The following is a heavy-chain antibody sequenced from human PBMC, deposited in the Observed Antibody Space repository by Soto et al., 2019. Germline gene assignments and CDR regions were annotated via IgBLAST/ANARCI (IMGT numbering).Heavy chain of an antibody. V-gene: IGHV4-61*08. CDR2: IYYSGST. J-gene: IGHJ4*02. CDR1: GGSVSSGGYY. CDR3: ARYNAASGTYYFDF. Sequence: SETLSLTCTVSGGSVSSGGYYWGWIRQPPGKGLECIGYIYYSGSTNYNPSLKSRVTISVDTSKNQFSLRLTSVTAADTAVYYCARYNAASGTYYFDFWGQGALVTVSS. D-gene: IGHD6-13*01.